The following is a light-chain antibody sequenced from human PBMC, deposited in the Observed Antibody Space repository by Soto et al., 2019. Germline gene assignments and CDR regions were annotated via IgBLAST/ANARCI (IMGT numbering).Light chain of an antibody. J-gene: IGLJ3*02. CDR3: SSFTSNSTWV. CDR2: EVT. Sequence: QSALTQPASVSGSPGQSITISCTGTSSDVGAYNYVSWYQQHPGKAPKLMIYEVTNRPSGVSNRFSGSKSANTASLTISGLQAEDEADYYCSSFTSNSTWVFGGGTKLTVL. V-gene: IGLV2-14*01. CDR1: SSDVGAYNY.